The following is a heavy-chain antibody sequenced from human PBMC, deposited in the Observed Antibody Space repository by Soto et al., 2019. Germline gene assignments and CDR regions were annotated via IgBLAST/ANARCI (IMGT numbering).Heavy chain of an antibody. CDR2: ICYSGRT. CDR3: ASQDNRGGVPPL. Sequence: SETLSITCTVSCGYISSISYYWGWIRQPPGKGLEWIGSICYSGRTSYNPAIKSAVTVSGDTSKNQFSLKLTSVTPANTAMYYGASQDNRGGVPPLWGQGTLVTVSS. CDR1: CGYISSISYY. D-gene: IGHD1-20*01. V-gene: IGHV4-39*01. J-gene: IGHJ4*02.